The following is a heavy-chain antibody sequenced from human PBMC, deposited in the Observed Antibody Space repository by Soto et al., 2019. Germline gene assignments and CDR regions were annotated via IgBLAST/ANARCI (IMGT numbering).Heavy chain of an antibody. CDR1: GGSISSSNW. Sequence: PSETLSLTCAVSGGSISSSNWWSWVRQPPGKGLEWIGEIYHSGSTNYNPSLKSRVTISVDKSKNQFSLKLSSVTAADTAVYYCARDGSHRGNDDYYYYGMDVWGQGTTVTVSS. V-gene: IGHV4-4*02. CDR3: ARDGSHRGNDDYYYYGMDV. J-gene: IGHJ6*02. D-gene: IGHD1-1*01. CDR2: IYHSGST.